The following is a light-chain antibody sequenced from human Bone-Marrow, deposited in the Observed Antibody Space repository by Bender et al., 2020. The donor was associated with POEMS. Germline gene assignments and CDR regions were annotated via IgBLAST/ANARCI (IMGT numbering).Light chain of an antibody. Sequence: QSVLTQPPSVSGAPGQRVTISCTGTNSDLGSYSLVSWYQQHPGKAPKLVIYEGSKRPSGVPDRFSASKSGNTASLTVSGLQAEDEGDYYCCSYAGSSSWVFGGGTKLTVL. CDR2: EGS. CDR1: NSDLGSYSL. CDR3: CSYAGSSSWV. V-gene: IGLV2-23*01. J-gene: IGLJ3*02.